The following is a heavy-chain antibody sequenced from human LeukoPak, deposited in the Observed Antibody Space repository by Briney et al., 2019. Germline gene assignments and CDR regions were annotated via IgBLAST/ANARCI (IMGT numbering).Heavy chain of an antibody. CDR3: AKDVGSYYGSGSYYVDAFDI. V-gene: IGHV3-23*01. CDR1: GFTFSSYA. D-gene: IGHD3-10*01. CDR2: ISGSGGST. Sequence: GGSLRLSCAASGFTFSSYAMSWVRQAPGKGLEWVSAISGSGGSTYYADSVKGRFTISRDNSKNTLYLQMNSLRAEDTAVYYCAKDVGSYYGSGSYYVDAFDIWGQGQWSPSLQ. J-gene: IGHJ3*02.